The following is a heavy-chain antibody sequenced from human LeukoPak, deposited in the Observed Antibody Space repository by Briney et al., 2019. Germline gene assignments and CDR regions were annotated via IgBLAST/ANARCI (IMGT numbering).Heavy chain of an antibody. V-gene: IGHV4-59*08. CDR3: ARYDALDI. Sequence: SETLSLTCTVSGDSISRYFWSWIRQPPGKGLEWIGYIYYSGSTNYNPSLKSRVTISIDTSKNQLSLKLSSVTAADTAVYYCARYDALDIWGQGTMVTVSS. CDR2: IYYSGST. J-gene: IGHJ3*02. CDR1: GDSISRYF.